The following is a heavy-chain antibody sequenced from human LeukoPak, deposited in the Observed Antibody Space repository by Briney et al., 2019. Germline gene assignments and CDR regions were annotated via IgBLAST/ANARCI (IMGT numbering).Heavy chain of an antibody. J-gene: IGHJ4*02. D-gene: IGHD3/OR15-3a*01. CDR1: GGSISSDDYY. Sequence: SETLSLTCTVSGGSISSDDYYWSWIRQHPGKGLEWIGYIYYSGSIYYNPSLKSRVTISVDTSKNQFSLKLSSVTAADTALFYCARGLVRDPYFDYWGQGTLVTVSS. V-gene: IGHV4-31*03. CDR2: IYYSGSI. CDR3: ARGLVRDPYFDY.